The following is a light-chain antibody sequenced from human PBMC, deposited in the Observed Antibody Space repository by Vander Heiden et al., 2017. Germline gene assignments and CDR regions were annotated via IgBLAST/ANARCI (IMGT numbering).Light chain of an antibody. J-gene: IGKJ4*01. CDR1: QTISTY. Sequence: EVVLTQSPATLSLSPGERATLSCRASQTISTYLAWYQQKPGQAPRLLIADASNRATGIPTRFSGSGSGTDFTLTINSLETEDFAVYYCQQRSHWLTFGGGTKVEIK. CDR3: QQRSHWLT. V-gene: IGKV3-11*01. CDR2: DAS.